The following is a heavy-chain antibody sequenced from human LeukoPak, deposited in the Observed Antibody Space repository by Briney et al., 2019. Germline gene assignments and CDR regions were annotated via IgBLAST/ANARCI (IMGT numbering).Heavy chain of an antibody. D-gene: IGHD1-7*01. CDR3: ATEPGITGTNGYYHYGKDV. J-gene: IGHJ6*02. CDR2: FDPEDGET. CDR1: GYTLTELS. V-gene: IGHV1-24*01. Sequence: ASVKVSCKVSGYTLTELSMHWVRQAPGKGLEWMGGFDPEDGETIYAQKFQGRVTMTEDTSTDTAYMELSSLRSEDTAVYYCATEPGITGTNGYYHYGKDVWGQGTTVTVSS.